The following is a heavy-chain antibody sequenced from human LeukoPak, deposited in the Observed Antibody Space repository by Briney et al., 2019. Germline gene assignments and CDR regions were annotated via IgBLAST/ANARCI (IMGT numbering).Heavy chain of an antibody. CDR1: GFTFSSYA. CDR2: ISGSGGST. V-gene: IGHV3-23*01. J-gene: IGHJ4*02. Sequence: GGSLRLSCAASGFTFSSYAMSWVCQAPGKGLEGVSAISGSGGSTYYADSVKGRFTISRDNSKNTLYLQMNSLRAEDTAVYYCAKVLTMVRGVIIFSHFDYWGQGTLVTVSS. CDR3: AKVLTMVRGVIIFSHFDY. D-gene: IGHD3-10*01.